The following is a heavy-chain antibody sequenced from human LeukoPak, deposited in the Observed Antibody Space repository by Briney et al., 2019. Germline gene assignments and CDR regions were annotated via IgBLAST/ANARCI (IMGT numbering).Heavy chain of an antibody. CDR1: GFTLSSYA. V-gene: IGHV3-7*01. CDR3: ARDKIVGATQFDY. J-gene: IGHJ4*02. D-gene: IGHD1-26*01. CDR2: IRQDGGEK. Sequence: GGSLRLSCAASGFTLSSYAMSWVRQAPGKGLEWVANIRQDGGEKYYVDSVKGRFSISSDDARNSLYLQMNRLTAEDTAVYYCARDKIVGATQFDYWGQGTLVTVSA.